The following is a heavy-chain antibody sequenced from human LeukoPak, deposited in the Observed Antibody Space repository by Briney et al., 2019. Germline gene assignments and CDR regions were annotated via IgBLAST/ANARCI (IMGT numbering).Heavy chain of an antibody. D-gene: IGHD3-10*01. CDR2: VSHSGART. CDR1: GFSFNTYA. V-gene: IGHV3-23*01. CDR3: AKREFDSSDFDY. J-gene: IGHJ4*02. Sequence: GGSLRLSCETSGFSFNTYAMSWVRQTPGKGLEWVAGVSHSGARTYYADSVKGRFTISRDNSKNTLYLQMDSLRAEDTAVYYCAKREFDSSDFDYWGQGTLVTVSS.